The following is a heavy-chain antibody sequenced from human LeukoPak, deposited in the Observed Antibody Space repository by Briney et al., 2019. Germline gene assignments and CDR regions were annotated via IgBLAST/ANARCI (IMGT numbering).Heavy chain of an antibody. CDR1: GFTFSSYA. J-gene: IGHJ5*02. Sequence: PGGSLRLSCAASGFTFSSYAMHWVRQAPGKGLEYVSAISSNGGSTYYANSVKGRFTISRYNSKNTLYLQMGSLRDEDTAVYYCARYRDHNGNYYDQWGQGTMVTVSS. V-gene: IGHV3-64*01. D-gene: IGHD3-3*01. CDR3: ARYRDHNGNYYDQ. CDR2: ISSNGGST.